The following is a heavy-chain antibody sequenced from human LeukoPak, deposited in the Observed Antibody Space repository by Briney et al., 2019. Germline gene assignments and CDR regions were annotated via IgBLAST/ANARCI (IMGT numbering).Heavy chain of an antibody. V-gene: IGHV3-64*01. Sequence: GGSLRLSCAASGFTFSSYAMHWVRQAPGKGLEYVSAISSNGGSTYYASSVKGRFTISRDNSKNTLYLQMGSLRAEDMAVYYCARMSSARAFDYWGQGTLVTVSS. CDR1: GFTFSSYA. J-gene: IGHJ4*02. CDR2: ISSNGGST. CDR3: ARMSSARAFDY. D-gene: IGHD6-25*01.